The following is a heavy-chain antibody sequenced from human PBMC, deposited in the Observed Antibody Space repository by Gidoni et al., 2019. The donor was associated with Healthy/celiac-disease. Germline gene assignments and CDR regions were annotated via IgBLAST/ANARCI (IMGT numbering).Heavy chain of an antibody. CDR2: IIPIFGTA. D-gene: IGHD2-2*01. CDR3: ARVVVVPAAISPHFDY. CDR1: GGTFSSYA. J-gene: IGHJ4*02. V-gene: IGHV1-69*01. Sequence: QVQLVQSGAEVKKPGSSVKVSCKASGGTFSSYAISWVRQAPGQGLEWMGGIIPIFGTANDAQKFQGRVTITADESTSTAYMELSSLRSEDTAVYYCARVVVVPAAISPHFDYWGQGTLVTVSS.